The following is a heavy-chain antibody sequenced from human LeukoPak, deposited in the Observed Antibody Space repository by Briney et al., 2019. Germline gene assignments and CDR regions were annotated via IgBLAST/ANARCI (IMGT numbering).Heavy chain of an antibody. D-gene: IGHD3-22*01. CDR3: AKRVSSGIGAFDI. CDR1: GFTFSSYS. J-gene: IGHJ3*02. Sequence: GGSLRLSCAASGFTFSSYSMNWVRQAPGKGLEWVSSISSSSYIYYADSLKGRFTISRDNSKNTLYLQMNSLRAEDTAVYYCAKRVSSGIGAFDIWGQGTMVTVSS. CDR2: ISSSSYI. V-gene: IGHV3-21*04.